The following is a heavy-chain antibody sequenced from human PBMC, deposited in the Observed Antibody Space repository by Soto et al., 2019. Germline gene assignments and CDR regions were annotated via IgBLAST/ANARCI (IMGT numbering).Heavy chain of an antibody. Sequence: EVQLVESGGGLVQPGGSLRLSCAASGFTFSSYDMHWVRQATGKGLEWVSAIGTAGDTYYPGSVKGRFTISRENAKNSLYLQMNSLRAGDTAVYYCARSPGRITIFGPVNWYGMDVWGQGTTVTVSS. CDR2: IGTAGDT. CDR1: GFTFSSYD. D-gene: IGHD3-3*01. CDR3: ARSPGRITIFGPVNWYGMDV. V-gene: IGHV3-13*01. J-gene: IGHJ6*02.